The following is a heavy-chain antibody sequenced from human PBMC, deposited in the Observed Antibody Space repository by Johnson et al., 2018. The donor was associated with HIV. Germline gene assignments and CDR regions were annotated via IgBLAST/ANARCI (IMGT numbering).Heavy chain of an antibody. CDR3: ARAVDYGGNSPSRALDS. CDR1: GFTFDYYG. CDR2: INWNGGNI. V-gene: IGHV3-20*04. J-gene: IGHJ3*02. Sequence: MQLVESGGGLVQPGGSLRLSCAASGFTFDYYGMTWVRQTPGKGLEWVSGINWNGGNIGYADSVKGRFTISRDNAKNSLYLQMSSLRAEDTALYYCARAVDYGGNSPSRALDSWGRGTLVTVSS. D-gene: IGHD4-23*01.